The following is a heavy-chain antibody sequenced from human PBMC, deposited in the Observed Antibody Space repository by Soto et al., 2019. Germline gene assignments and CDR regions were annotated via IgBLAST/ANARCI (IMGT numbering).Heavy chain of an antibody. CDR3: ARVGYCSSTSCYWFDP. J-gene: IGHJ5*02. Sequence: QLQLQESGPGLVKPSETLSLTCTVSGGSISSSSYYWGWIRQPPGKGLEWIGSIYYSGSTYYNPSLKGRVTISVDTSKNQFSLKLSSVTAADTAVYYCARVGYCSSTSCYWFDPWGQGTLVTVSS. CDR2: IYYSGST. V-gene: IGHV4-39*01. CDR1: GGSISSSSYY. D-gene: IGHD2-2*01.